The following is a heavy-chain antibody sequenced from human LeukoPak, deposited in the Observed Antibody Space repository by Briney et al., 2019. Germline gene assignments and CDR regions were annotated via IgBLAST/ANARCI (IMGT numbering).Heavy chain of an antibody. V-gene: IGHV3-15*01. J-gene: IGHJ3*01. CDR1: GFSFSNAW. Sequence: GGSLTLSCAASGFSFSNAWMSWVCQAPGRGREWVGRIKSKTDGGTTDYAAPVKGRFTISRDDSKNTLYLQTNSLKTEDTAVYYCTLSTMIVAVWGQGTMLTVSS. CDR2: IKSKTDGGTT. D-gene: IGHD3-22*01. CDR3: TLSTMIVAV.